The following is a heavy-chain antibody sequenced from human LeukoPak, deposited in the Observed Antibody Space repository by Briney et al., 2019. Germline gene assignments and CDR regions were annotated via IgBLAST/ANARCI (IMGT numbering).Heavy chain of an antibody. Sequence: TGGSLRLSCAASGFIFSSYAMHWVRQAPGKGLEWVAVTSYDGSNKYYADSVKGRFTISRDNSKNTLYLQMNSLRAEDTAVYYCATHYYDSSGYYSPDSWGQGTLVTVSS. CDR1: GFIFSSYA. J-gene: IGHJ4*02. V-gene: IGHV3-30-3*01. CDR3: ATHYYDSSGYYSPDS. D-gene: IGHD3-22*01. CDR2: TSYDGSNK.